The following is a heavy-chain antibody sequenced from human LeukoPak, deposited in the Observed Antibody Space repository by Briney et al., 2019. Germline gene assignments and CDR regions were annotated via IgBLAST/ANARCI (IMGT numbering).Heavy chain of an antibody. V-gene: IGHV3-64*01. Sequence: GGSLRLSCAASGFTFSSYAMHWVRQAPGKGLEYVSAISSNGGSTYYANSVKGRFTISRDDSKNTLYLQMNSLKTEDTAVYYCTTDGAAAVRSYYYYYMDVWGKGTTVTVSS. D-gene: IGHD6-13*01. J-gene: IGHJ6*03. CDR1: GFTFSSYA. CDR3: TTDGAAAVRSYYYYYMDV. CDR2: ISSNGGST.